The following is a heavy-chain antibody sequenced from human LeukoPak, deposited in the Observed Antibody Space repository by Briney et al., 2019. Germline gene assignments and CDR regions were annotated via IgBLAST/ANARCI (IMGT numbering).Heavy chain of an antibody. D-gene: IGHD2-8*01. CDR1: GGSISSYY. CDR2: IYTSGSP. CDR3: ARGMHASKYYFDY. J-gene: IGHJ4*02. V-gene: IGHV4-4*07. Sequence: SETLSLTCTVSGGSISSYYWSWIRQPAGTGLEGFGRIYTSGSPNYNPSLKSRVTMSVDTSTNQFSLKLSSVTAADTAVYYCARGMHASKYYFDYWGQGTLVTVSS.